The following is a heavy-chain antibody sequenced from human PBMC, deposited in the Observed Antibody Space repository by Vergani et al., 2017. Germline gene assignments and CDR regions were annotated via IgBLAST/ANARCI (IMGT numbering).Heavy chain of an antibody. Sequence: QVQLVQSGAEVKKPGSSVKVSCKASGGTFSSYAISWVRQAPGQGLEWMGRIIPICGTANYAQKFQGRVTITADESTSTAYMELSSLRSEDTAVYYCARGQSGYCTGDICYIHPWFESWGQGTLVTVSS. CDR3: ARGQSGYCTGDICYIHPWFES. D-gene: IGHD2-15*01. CDR1: GGTFSSYA. CDR2: IIPICGTA. J-gene: IGHJ5*01. V-gene: IGHV1-69*15.